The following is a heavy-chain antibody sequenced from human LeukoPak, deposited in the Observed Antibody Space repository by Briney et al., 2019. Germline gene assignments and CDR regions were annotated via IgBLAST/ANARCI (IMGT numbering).Heavy chain of an antibody. J-gene: IGHJ4*02. CDR1: GFTFSSYA. V-gene: IGHV3-23*01. CDR2: ISGSGGST. Sequence: GGSLRLSRAVSGFTFSSYAMSWVRQAPGKGLEWVSAISGSGGSTYYADSVKGRFTISRDNSKNTLYLQMNSLRAEDTAVYYCAKDGDSSEFDYWGQGTLVTVSS. D-gene: IGHD3-22*01. CDR3: AKDGDSSEFDY.